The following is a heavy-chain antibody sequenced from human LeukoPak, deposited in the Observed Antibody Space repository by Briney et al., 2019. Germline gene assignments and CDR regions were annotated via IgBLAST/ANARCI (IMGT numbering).Heavy chain of an antibody. D-gene: IGHD1-26*01. Sequence: SETLSLTCTVSNDSINDSYWTWIRQPPGKRLEWIGYISNSGTTKYDPSLKRRVTISVDTSNNQISLRLRSVTAADTAVYFCTRGGRNFDYWGQGTLVTVSS. V-gene: IGHV4-59*01. CDR3: TRGGRNFDY. CDR1: NDSINDSY. CDR2: ISNSGTT. J-gene: IGHJ4*02.